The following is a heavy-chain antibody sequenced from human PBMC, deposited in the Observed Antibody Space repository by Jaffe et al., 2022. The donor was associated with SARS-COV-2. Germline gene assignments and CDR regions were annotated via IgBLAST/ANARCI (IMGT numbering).Heavy chain of an antibody. V-gene: IGHV1-2*02. Sequence: QVQLVQSGAEVKKPGASVKVSCKASGYTFTGYYMHWVRQAPGQGLEWMGWINPNSGGTNYAQKFQGRVTMTRDTSISTAYMELSRLRSDDTAVYYCARGADITMIVVVIPFDYWGQGTLVTVSS. CDR3: ARGADITMIVVVIPFDY. J-gene: IGHJ4*02. CDR2: INPNSGGT. D-gene: IGHD3-22*01. CDR1: GYTFTGYY.